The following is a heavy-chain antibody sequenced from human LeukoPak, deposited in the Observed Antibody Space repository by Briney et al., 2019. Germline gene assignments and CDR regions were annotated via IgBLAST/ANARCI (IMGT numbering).Heavy chain of an antibody. CDR1: GYTFTGYY. CDR3: ARVSYYYDSSGYSTRYYFDY. CDR2: INPNSGGT. V-gene: IGHV1-2*02. Sequence: ASVKVFCKASGYTFTGYYMHWVRQAPGQGLEWMGWINPNSGGTNYAQKFQGRVTMTRDTSISTAYMELSRLRSDDTAVYYCARVSYYYDSSGYSTRYYFDYWGQGTLVTVS. D-gene: IGHD3-22*01. J-gene: IGHJ4*02.